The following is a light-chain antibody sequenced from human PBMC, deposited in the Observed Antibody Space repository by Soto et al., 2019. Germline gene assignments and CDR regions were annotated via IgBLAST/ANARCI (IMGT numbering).Light chain of an antibody. J-gene: IGKJ3*01. CDR1: QSITSY. Sequence: DIQMTQSPSSLSASVGDRVTITCRASQSITSYLNWYQQKPGRAPKLLIYTVSFLQSGVPSRFSGSGFGTDFTLTISSLQPEDFATYYCQHSYRIPLSFGPGTKVHIK. CDR3: QHSYRIPLS. CDR2: TVS. V-gene: IGKV1-39*01.